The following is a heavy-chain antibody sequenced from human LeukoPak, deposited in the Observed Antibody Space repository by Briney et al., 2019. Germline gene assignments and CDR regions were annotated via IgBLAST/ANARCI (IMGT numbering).Heavy chain of an antibody. Sequence: PSETLSLTCTVSGGSISSSSYYWGWIRQPPGKGLEWIGSIYYSGSTYYNPSLKSRVTISVDTSKNQFSLKLSSVTAADTAVYYCARAGGSYKRDAFDIWGQGTMVTVSS. V-gene: IGHV4-39*07. CDR3: ARAGGSYKRDAFDI. CDR1: GGSISSSSYY. D-gene: IGHD1-26*01. J-gene: IGHJ3*02. CDR2: IYYSGST.